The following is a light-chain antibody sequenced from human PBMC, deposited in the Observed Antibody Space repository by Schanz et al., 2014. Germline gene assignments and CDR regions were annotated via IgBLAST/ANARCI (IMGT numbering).Light chain of an antibody. J-gene: IGLJ3*02. V-gene: IGLV2-14*01. CDR2: DVS. CDR3: CSYAGSYTWV. Sequence: QSGLAQPAAVSGSPGQSITISCTGGAFDVGGYNYVSWYQQHPGKAPKLMIYDVSNRPSGVSNRFSGSKSGNTASLTISGLQAEDEADYYCCSYAGSYTWVFGGGTKLTVL. CDR1: AFDVGGYNY.